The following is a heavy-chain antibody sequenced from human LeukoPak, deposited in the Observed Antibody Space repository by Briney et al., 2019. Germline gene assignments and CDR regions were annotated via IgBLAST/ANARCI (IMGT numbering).Heavy chain of an antibody. Sequence: SETLSLTCAVYGGSFSGYYWSWLRQPPGKGLEWIGEINHSGSTNYNPSLKSRVTISVDTSKNQFSLRLSSGTAADTAVYYCARVGYSSGWVWTGYGMDVWGKGTTVTVSS. V-gene: IGHV4-34*01. CDR3: ARVGYSSGWVWTGYGMDV. D-gene: IGHD6-19*01. CDR1: GGSFSGYY. CDR2: INHSGST. J-gene: IGHJ6*04.